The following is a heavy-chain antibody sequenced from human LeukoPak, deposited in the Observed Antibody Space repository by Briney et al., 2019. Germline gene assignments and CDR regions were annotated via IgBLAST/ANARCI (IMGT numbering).Heavy chain of an antibody. CDR1: GFTFSSYS. J-gene: IGHJ4*02. Sequence: GGSLRLSCAASGFTFSSYSMNWVRQAPGKGLEWVSSISSSSSYIYYADSVKGRFTISRDNAKNSLYLQMNSLRAEDTAVYYCARDWGLLVGATFDYWGQGTLVTVSS. D-gene: IGHD1-26*01. V-gene: IGHV3-21*01. CDR2: ISSSSSYI. CDR3: ARDWGLLVGATFDY.